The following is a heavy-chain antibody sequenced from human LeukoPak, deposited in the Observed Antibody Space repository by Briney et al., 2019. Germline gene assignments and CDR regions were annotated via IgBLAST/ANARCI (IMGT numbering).Heavy chain of an antibody. V-gene: IGHV3-7*01. J-gene: IGHJ4*02. CDR1: GFTFSSYW. CDR2: IEQDGSEK. D-gene: IGHD5-12*01. Sequence: GGSLRLSCAASGFTFSSYWMSWVRRAPGKGLEWVANIEQDGSEKYYVDSVKGRFTISRDNAKNSLNLQMSSLRAEDTAVYYCARGYSGYDYYSLGYWGQGTLVTVSS. CDR3: ARGYSGYDYYSLGY.